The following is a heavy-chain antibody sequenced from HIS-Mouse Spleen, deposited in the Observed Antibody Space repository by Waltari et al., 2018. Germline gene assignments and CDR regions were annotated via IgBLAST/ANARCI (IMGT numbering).Heavy chain of an antibody. J-gene: IGHJ3*02. Sequence: VQLVESGGGLVQPGRSLRLSCTASGFTFGDYAMSWVRQAPGKGLEWVAVISYDGSNKYYADSVKGRFTISRDNSKNTLYLQMNSLRAEDTAVYYCALDAFDIWGQGTMVTVSS. CDR3: ALDAFDI. CDR2: ISYDGSNK. CDR1: GFTFGDYA. V-gene: IGHV3-30*04.